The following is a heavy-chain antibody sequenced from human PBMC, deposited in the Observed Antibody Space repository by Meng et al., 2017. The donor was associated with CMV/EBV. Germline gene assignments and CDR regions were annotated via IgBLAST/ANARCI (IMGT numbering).Heavy chain of an antibody. CDR3: ARGEQLAGAFDI. CDR1: GYTFTGYY. CDR2: INPNSGGT. V-gene: IGHV1-2*02. Sequence: ASVKVSCKASGYTFTGYYMHWVRQAPGQGLEWMGWINPNSGGTNYAQKFQGRVTMTRDTSTSTVYMELSSLRSEDTAVYYCARGEQLAGAFDIWGQGTMVTVSS. J-gene: IGHJ3*02. D-gene: IGHD6-6*01.